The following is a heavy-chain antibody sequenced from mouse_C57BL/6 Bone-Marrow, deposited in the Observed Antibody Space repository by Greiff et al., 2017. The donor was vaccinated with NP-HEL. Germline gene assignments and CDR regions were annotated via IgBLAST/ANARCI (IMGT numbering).Heavy chain of an antibody. J-gene: IGHJ1*03. CDR2: ISSGGSYT. D-gene: IGHD1-1*01. CDR1: GFTFSSYG. Sequence: EVQRVESGGDLVKPGGSLKLSCAASGFTFSSYGMSWVRQTPDKRLEWVATISSGGSYTYYPDSVKGRFTISTDHAKNTLYLQMSSLKSEDTAMYYCARHKRGYYSSSLAWCFVVWGTGTTVTVSS. CDR3: ARHKRGYYSSSLAWCFVV. V-gene: IGHV5-6*01.